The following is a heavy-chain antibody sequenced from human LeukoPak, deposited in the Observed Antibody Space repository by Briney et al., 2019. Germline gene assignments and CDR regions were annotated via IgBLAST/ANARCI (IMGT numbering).Heavy chain of an antibody. CDR1: GGSISGYF. D-gene: IGHD4-17*01. J-gene: IGHJ5*01. Sequence: PSETLSLTCTVSGGSISGYFWSWLRQPPGEGLQFIGYIFYTGTASYNPSLNSRVTMSVDTSKNQFSLKVNSVTAADTAVYYCAKFATVTVPNWLDFWGQGILVTVSS. CDR2: IFYTGTA. V-gene: IGHV4-59*01. CDR3: AKFATVTVPNWLDF.